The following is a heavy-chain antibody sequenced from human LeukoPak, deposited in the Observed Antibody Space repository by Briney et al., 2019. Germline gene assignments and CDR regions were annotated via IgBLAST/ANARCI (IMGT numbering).Heavy chain of an antibody. Sequence: PGGSLRLSCAASRFTFSSYAMIWVRQAPGKGLEWVSTISGSDFSTYYADSVKGRFTISRDNSKNTVYLQMNSLRAEDTAVYYCAKDREGGYDYVWGSYSFDYWGQGTLVTVSS. J-gene: IGHJ4*02. CDR3: AKDREGGYDYVWGSYSFDY. CDR2: ISGSDFST. CDR1: RFTFSSYA. V-gene: IGHV3-23*01. D-gene: IGHD3-16*01.